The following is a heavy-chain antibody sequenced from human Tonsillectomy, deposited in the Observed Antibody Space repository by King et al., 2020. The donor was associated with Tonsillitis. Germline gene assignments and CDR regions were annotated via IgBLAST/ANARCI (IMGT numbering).Heavy chain of an antibody. V-gene: IGHV3-74*03. J-gene: IGHJ4*02. CDR1: GFTFGKYW. Sequence: VQLVESGGGLVQPGGSLRLSCVASGFTFGKYWMHWVRQVPGKGPVWVARTNSDGSSATYADFAEGRFSISRDDAKKSLHLQMSSLWAEDTAVYYCVREGYGSSTSCYDFDEWGKGRQVPVS. CDR2: TNSDGSSA. CDR3: VREGYGSSTSCYDFDE. D-gene: IGHD2-2*01.